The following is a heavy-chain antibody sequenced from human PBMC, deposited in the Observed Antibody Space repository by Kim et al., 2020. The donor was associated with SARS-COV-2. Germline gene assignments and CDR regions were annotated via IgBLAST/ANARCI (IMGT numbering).Heavy chain of an antibody. D-gene: IGHD1-1*01. CDR2: ISSSSSDI. CDR1: GFTFSSYS. Sequence: GGSLRLSCAASGFTFSSYSMNWVRQAPGKGLEWVSSISSSSSDIYYADSVKGRFTISRDNAKNSLYLQMNSLRAEDTAVYYCARDRTETGTSSRYYYGMDDWGQGPTVTVSS. CDR3: ARDRTETGTSSRYYYGMDD. J-gene: IGHJ6*02. V-gene: IGHV3-21*01.